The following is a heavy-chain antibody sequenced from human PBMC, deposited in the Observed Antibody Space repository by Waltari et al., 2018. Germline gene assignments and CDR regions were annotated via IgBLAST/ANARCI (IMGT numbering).Heavy chain of an antibody. J-gene: IGHJ4*02. CDR3: AKDTSVAGTLGY. D-gene: IGHD6-19*01. Sequence: EVQLVESGGGLVQPGRSLRLSCAASGFTFDDYAMHWVRQAPGKGLEWVSGISWNSGSIGYADSEKGRFTISRDNAKNSLYLQMNSLRAEDTALYYCAKDTSVAGTLGYWGQGTLVTVSS. CDR2: ISWNSGSI. CDR1: GFTFDDYA. V-gene: IGHV3-9*01.